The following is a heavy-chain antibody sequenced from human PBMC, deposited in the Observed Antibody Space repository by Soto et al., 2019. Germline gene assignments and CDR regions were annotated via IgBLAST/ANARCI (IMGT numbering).Heavy chain of an antibody. CDR3: ARTLKYSGYDYPGYFDL. J-gene: IGHJ2*01. D-gene: IGHD5-12*01. CDR1: GYSFTSYW. V-gene: IGHV5-51*01. CDR2: IYPGDSDT. Sequence: GESLKISCKGSGYSFTSYWIGWVRQMPGKGLEWMGIIYPGDSDTRYSPSFQGQVTISADKSISTAYLQWGSLKASDTAMYYCARTLKYSGYDYPGYFDLWGRGTLVTVSS.